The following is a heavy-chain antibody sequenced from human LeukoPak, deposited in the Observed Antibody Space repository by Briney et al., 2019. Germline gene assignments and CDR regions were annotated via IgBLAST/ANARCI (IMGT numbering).Heavy chain of an antibody. CDR2: ISGSGGST. Sequence: GGSLRLSCTASGFTFCNYAMSWVRQAPGKGLEWVSVISGSGGSTYYADSVKGRFTISRDNSKNTLYLQMNSLRAEDTAVYYWAGRSGSYTQGAFYIWGQGTMVTVSS. CDR1: GFTFCNYA. CDR3: AGRSGSYTQGAFYI. D-gene: IGHD1-26*01. V-gene: IGHV3-23*01. J-gene: IGHJ3*02.